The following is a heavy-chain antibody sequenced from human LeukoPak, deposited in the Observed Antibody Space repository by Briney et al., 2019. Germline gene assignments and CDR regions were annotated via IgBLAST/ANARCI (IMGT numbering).Heavy chain of an antibody. D-gene: IGHD6-19*01. CDR2: INHSGST. V-gene: IGHV4-34*01. J-gene: IGHJ4*02. Sequence: SETLSLTCAVYGGSFSGYYCSWIRQPPGKGLEWIGEINHSGSTNYNPSLKSRVTISVDTSKNQFSLKLSSVTAADTAVYYCARAHSSGWYRKYYFDYWGQGTLVTVSS. CDR1: GGSFSGYY. CDR3: ARAHSSGWYRKYYFDY.